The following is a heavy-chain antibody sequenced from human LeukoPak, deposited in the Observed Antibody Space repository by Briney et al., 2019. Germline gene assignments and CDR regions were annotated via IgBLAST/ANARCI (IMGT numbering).Heavy chain of an antibody. V-gene: IGHV3-23*01. Sequence: GGSLRPSCAASGFTFSSYAMSWVRQAPGKGLEWVSAISGSGGSTYYADSVKGRFTISRDNSKNTLYLQMNSLRAEDTAVYYCAKGGYCSGGSCYVGAFDIWGQGTMVTVSS. D-gene: IGHD2-15*01. CDR1: GFTFSSYA. J-gene: IGHJ3*02. CDR2: ISGSGGST. CDR3: AKGGYCSGGSCYVGAFDI.